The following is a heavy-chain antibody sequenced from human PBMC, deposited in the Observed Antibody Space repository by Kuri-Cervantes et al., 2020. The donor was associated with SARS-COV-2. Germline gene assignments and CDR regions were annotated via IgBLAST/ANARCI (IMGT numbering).Heavy chain of an antibody. Sequence: GGSLRLSCAASGFTFSSYAMNWVRQAPGKGLEWVSVVSGSGDDTYYADSVKGRFTVSRDNAKNSLFLQFNSLRAEDTAVYYCARDEVGGGYYHHYMDVWGKGTTVTVSS. V-gene: IGHV3-23*01. D-gene: IGHD3-3*01. J-gene: IGHJ6*03. CDR1: GFTFSSYA. CDR2: VSGSGDDT. CDR3: ARDEVGGGYYHHYMDV.